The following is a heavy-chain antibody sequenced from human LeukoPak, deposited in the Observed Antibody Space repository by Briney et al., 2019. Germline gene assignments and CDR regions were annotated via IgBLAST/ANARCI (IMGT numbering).Heavy chain of an antibody. Sequence: GGSLRLSCAASGCMFSNYAMSWVRQAPGKGLEWVSAISGSGGSTYYADSVKGRFTISRDNSKNTLYLQMNSLRAEDTAVYYCAKENTAMGNIIDYWGQGTLVTVSS. D-gene: IGHD5-18*01. J-gene: IGHJ4*02. CDR2: ISGSGGST. V-gene: IGHV3-23*01. CDR1: GCMFSNYA. CDR3: AKENTAMGNIIDY.